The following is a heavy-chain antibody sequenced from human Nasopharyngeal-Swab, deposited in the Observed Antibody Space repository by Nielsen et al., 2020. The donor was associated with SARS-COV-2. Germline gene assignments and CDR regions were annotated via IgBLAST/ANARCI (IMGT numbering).Heavy chain of an antibody. CDR2: INSRNYI. Sequence: SLKISCAATAFNFSSYSMNWVRQAPGTGLEWVSSINSRNYIDYADSVQGRFTISRDNAKNSLYLQLTILRAEDTAVYYRARDHFGDYVEDFWGQGTLVTFSS. J-gene: IGHJ4*02. V-gene: IGHV3-21*01. D-gene: IGHD4-17*01. CDR1: AFNFSSYS. CDR3: ARDHFGDYVEDF.